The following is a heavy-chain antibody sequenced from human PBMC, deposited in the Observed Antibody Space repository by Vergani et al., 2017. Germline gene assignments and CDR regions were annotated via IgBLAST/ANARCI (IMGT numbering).Heavy chain of an antibody. Sequence: QVQLQESGPGLVKPSETLSLTCAVSGYSIRSANYWGWLRQTPGKGLEWIGTIHYGGSTYYNPSFKTPVTISVDTSKNQLFLKLTSVTAADTALYYCARHVGYGDSNYSGDWFDPWGQGNLVTVSS. D-gene: IGHD4-17*01. CDR1: GYSIRSANY. CDR2: IHYGGST. J-gene: IGHJ5*02. CDR3: ARHVGYGDSNYSGDWFDP. V-gene: IGHV4-38-2*01.